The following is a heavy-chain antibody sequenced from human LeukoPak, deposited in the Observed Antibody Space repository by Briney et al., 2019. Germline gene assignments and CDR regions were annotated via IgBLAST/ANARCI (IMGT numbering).Heavy chain of an antibody. J-gene: IGHJ4*02. V-gene: IGHV4-59*12. CDR3: ARGFAGATVTTFDY. CDR2: IYYSGST. Sequence: SETLSLTCTVSGGSISSYYWSWIRQPPGKGLEWIGYIYYSGSTNYNPSLKSRVTISVDRSKNQFSLKLSSVTAADTAVYYCARGFAGATVTTFDYWGQGTLVTVSS. D-gene: IGHD4-17*01. CDR1: GGSISSYY.